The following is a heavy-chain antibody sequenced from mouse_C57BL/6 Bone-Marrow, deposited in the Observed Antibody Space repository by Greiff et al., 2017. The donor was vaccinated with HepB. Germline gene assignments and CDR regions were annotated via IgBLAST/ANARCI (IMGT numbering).Heavy chain of an antibody. CDR1: GYTFTDYY. Sequence: VQLQQSGPELVKPGASVKISCKASGYTFTDYYMNWVKQSHGKSLEWIGDINPNNGGTSYNQKFKGKATLTVDKSSSTAYMELRSLTSEDSAVYYCARGGWLDYCDYWGQGTTLTVSS. CDR2: INPNNGGT. J-gene: IGHJ2*01. D-gene: IGHD2-3*01. CDR3: ARGGWLDYCDY. V-gene: IGHV1-26*01.